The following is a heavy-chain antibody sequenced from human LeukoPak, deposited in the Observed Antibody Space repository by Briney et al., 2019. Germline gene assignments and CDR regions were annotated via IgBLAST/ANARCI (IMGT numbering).Heavy chain of an antibody. V-gene: IGHV1-18*01. CDR1: GYTFTSYG. CDR2: ISAYYGNT. J-gene: IGHJ6*02. Sequence: ASVKVSCKASGYTFTSYGISWVRQAPGQGLEWMGWISAYYGNTNYAQKLQGRVTMTTDTSTSTAYMELRSLRSDDTAVYYCAKDTKVPQWLAYYYGMDVWGQGTTVTVSS. D-gene: IGHD6-19*01. CDR3: AKDTKVPQWLAYYYGMDV.